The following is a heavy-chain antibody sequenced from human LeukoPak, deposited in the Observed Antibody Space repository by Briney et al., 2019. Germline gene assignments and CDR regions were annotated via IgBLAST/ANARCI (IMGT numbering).Heavy chain of an antibody. Sequence: GGSLRLSCAASGLSIGDNSKHWVRQAPGKGLEWVSLISWDESTTYYSDSVKGRFTVSRDSSKNSLHLQMNSLRTEDTALYYCARGPNRWWVVSRNWGMDVWGQGTTVTVSS. J-gene: IGHJ6*02. D-gene: IGHD2-15*01. V-gene: IGHV3-43*01. CDR3: ARGPNRWWVVSRNWGMDV. CDR1: GLSIGDNS. CDR2: ISWDESTT.